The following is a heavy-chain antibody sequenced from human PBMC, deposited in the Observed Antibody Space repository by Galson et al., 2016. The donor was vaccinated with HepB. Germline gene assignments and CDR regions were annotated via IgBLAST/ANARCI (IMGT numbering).Heavy chain of an antibody. J-gene: IGHJ6*02. Sequence: SVKVSCKASGGTFRSFGLSWVRQAPGQGLGWMGGVIPMYGPPNYAQNFQGRVTITADESTSTGYMELSSLRSEDTAVYYCAGGERFCVGGSCYRGDYYYGMDVWGQGTTVSVSS. CDR3: AGGERFCVGGSCYRGDYYYGMDV. D-gene: IGHD2-15*01. CDR1: GGTFRSFG. CDR2: VIPMYGPP. V-gene: IGHV1-69*13.